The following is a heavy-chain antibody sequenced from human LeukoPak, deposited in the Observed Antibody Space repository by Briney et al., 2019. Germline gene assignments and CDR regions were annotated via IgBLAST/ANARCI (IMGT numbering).Heavy chain of an antibody. V-gene: IGHV4-39*02. CDR3: ARGGDYGMDV. Sequence: PSETLSLTCTVSGGSISSTSSYWGWLRQPPGKGLEWIASIYYSGNTYYNPSLKSRVTISVDMSKNQFSLKLTSVTAADTAVYYCARGGDYGMDVWGQGTTVTVSS. J-gene: IGHJ6*02. CDR2: IYYSGNT. CDR1: GGSISSTSSY.